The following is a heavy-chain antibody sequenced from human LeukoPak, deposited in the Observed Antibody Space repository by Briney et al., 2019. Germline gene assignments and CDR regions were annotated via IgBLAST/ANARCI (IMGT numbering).Heavy chain of an antibody. CDR1: GFTFSTYA. CDR2: ICASVGCT. J-gene: IGHJ4*02. CDR3: AKGISGSCYTGLGF. D-gene: IGHD2-2*02. Sequence: GGSLRLSCAASGFTFSTYAMIWVRQAPGKGLEWVSAICASVGCTYYADSVKGRFTISRDNSKTTLFLQMNSLRAEDTAVYYCAKGISGSCYTGLGFWGQGTLVTVSS. V-gene: IGHV3-23*01.